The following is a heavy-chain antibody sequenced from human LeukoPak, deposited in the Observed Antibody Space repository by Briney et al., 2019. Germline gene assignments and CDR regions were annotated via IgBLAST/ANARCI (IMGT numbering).Heavy chain of an antibody. CDR2: IYYTGNT. D-gene: IGHD2-15*01. CDR3: ARHAVGYCDGGSCSFYFDY. V-gene: IGHV4-59*08. J-gene: IGHJ4*02. Sequence: SETLSLTCTVSGGSISNYYWSWIRQPPGMGLEWIAYIYYTGNTRYNPSLKSRVTISVDTSKNQFSLNLSSVTAADTAVYYCARHAVGYCDGGSCSFYFDYWGQGT. CDR1: GGSISNYY.